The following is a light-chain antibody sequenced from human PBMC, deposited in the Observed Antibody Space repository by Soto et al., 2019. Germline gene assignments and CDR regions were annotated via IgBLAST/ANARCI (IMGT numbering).Light chain of an antibody. CDR2: AVS. CDR3: QQYNKWPT. J-gene: IGKJ2*01. CDR1: QSVSSN. Sequence: PAERATLSCRASQSVSSNLAWYQQKPGQAPRLLIHAVSTRATGIPARFSGSGSGTEFTLTISSLQSEDFAVYYCQQYNKWPTSGQGTKVDIK. V-gene: IGKV3-15*01.